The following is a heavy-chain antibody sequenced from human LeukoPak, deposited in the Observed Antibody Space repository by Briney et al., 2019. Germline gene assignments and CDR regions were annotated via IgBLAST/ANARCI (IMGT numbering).Heavy chain of an antibody. CDR3: ARGCPPYYYDSSGYFYYYYGMDV. CDR1: GGSISSGGYY. J-gene: IGHJ6*02. CDR2: IYYSGST. Sequence: SETLSLTCTVSGGSISSGGYYWSWIRQPPGKGLEWIGYIYYSGSTYYNASLKSRVTISVDTSKNQFSLKLSSVTAADTAVYYCARGCPPYYYDSSGYFYYYYGMDVWGQGTTVTVSS. D-gene: IGHD3-22*01. V-gene: IGHV4-31*03.